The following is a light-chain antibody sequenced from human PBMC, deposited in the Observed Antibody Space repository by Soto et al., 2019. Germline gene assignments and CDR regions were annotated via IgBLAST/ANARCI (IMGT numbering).Light chain of an antibody. J-gene: IGKJ4*01. CDR3: QQYHSYPLT. CDR1: QSISNW. V-gene: IGKV1-5*01. CDR2: DAS. Sequence: DIQMTQSPSTLPASVGDRVTITCRASQSISNWLAWYQHKPGKAPKLLIYDASSLESGVPSRFSGSGSGTEFTLTINSLQPDDFTTYYCQQYHSYPLTFGGGTKVDIK.